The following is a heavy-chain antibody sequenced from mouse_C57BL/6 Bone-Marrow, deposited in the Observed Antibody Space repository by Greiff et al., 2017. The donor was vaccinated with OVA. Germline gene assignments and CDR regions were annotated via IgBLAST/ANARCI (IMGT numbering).Heavy chain of an antibody. J-gene: IGHJ1*03. CDR3: ARHYYGSSYWYFDV. D-gene: IGHD1-1*01. CDR1: GYTFTSYW. CDR2: IDPSDSYT. Sequence: QVQLQQSGAELVMPGASVKLSCKASGYTFTSYWMHWVKQRPGQGLEWIGEIDPSDSYTNYNQKFKGKSTLTVDKSSSTAYMQLSSLTSEDSAVYYCARHYYGSSYWYFDVWGTGTTVTVSS. V-gene: IGHV1-69*01.